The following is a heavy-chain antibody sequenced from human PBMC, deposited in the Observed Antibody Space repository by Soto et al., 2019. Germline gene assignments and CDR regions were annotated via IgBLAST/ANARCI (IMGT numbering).Heavy chain of an antibody. CDR3: ASALGYCSGGSCYTEYFYGMDV. CDR1: GGAFSSYA. D-gene: IGHD2-15*01. J-gene: IGHJ6*02. V-gene: IGHV1-69*12. Sequence: QVQLVQSGAEVKKPGSSVKVSCKGSGGAFSSYAISWVRQAPGQGLEWMGGIIPIFATANYAQKFQGRVTITADESTSTAYMELSSLRSEDTAVYYCASALGYCSGGSCYTEYFYGMDVRGQGTTVTVSS. CDR2: IIPIFATA.